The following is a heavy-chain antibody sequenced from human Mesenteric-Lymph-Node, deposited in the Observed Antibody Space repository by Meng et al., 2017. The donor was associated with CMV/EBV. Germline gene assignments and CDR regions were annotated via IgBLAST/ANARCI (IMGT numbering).Heavy chain of an antibody. D-gene: IGHD6-13*01. J-gene: IGHJ4*01. CDR2: IKQDGSDK. CDR1: GFTFSSYW. CDR3: AREAVAGIAAAGEFDY. Sequence: GGSLRLSCAASGFTFSSYWMSWVRQAPGKGLEWVANIKQDGSDKDYVDSVKGRFTISRDNARNSVYLQLDSARADDTAVYFCAREAVAGIAAAGEFDYWGHGTLVTVSS. V-gene: IGHV3-7*01.